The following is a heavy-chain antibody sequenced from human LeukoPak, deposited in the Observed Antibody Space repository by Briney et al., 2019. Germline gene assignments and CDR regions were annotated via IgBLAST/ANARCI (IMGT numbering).Heavy chain of an antibody. V-gene: IGHV3-23*01. CDR1: GFTFSSYA. J-gene: IGHJ3*01. CDR2: ISGPGGST. D-gene: IGHD3-16*01. Sequence: GGSLRLSCATSGFTFSSYAMSWVRQAPGKGLQWVSSISGPGGSTHYADSVKGRFTISRDSSKKTLFLQMNSLRAEDTALYYCAKSSFQMIPLAFDFWGQGTMVTVSS. CDR3: AKSSFQMIPLAFDF.